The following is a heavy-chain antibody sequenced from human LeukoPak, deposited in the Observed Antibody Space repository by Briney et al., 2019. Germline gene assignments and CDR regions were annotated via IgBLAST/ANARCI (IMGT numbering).Heavy chain of an antibody. J-gene: IGHJ4*02. CDR3: ARSRDYDFWSGYYPFDY. CDR1: GGTFSGHT. Sequence: AVNVSCKASGGTFSGHTISWVRQAPGQGLEWMGRIIPILGIANYAQMFQGRVTITADKSTSTAYMALSSLRSEHTAVYYCARSRDYDFWSGYYPFDYWGQGTLVTVSS. CDR2: IIPILGIA. V-gene: IGHV1-69*02. D-gene: IGHD3-3*01.